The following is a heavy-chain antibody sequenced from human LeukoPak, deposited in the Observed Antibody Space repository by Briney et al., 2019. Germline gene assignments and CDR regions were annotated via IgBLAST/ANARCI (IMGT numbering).Heavy chain of an antibody. CDR2: IYSGGST. CDR3: ARSPDSSGHWGYDY. D-gene: IGHD3-22*01. V-gene: IGHV3-53*01. CDR1: GFTVSSNY. Sequence: PGGSLRLSCAASGFTVSSNYMSWVRQAPGKGLEWVSVIYSGGSTYYADSVKGRFTISRDNSKNTLYLQMKGLRAEDTAVYYCARSPDSSGHWGYDYWGQGTLVTVSS. J-gene: IGHJ4*02.